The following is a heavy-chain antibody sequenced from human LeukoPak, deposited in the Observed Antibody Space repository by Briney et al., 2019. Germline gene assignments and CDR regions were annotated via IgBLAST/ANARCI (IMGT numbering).Heavy chain of an antibody. D-gene: IGHD5-12*01. Sequence: GASVKVSCKVSGYTLTELSMHWVRQAPGKGLEWMGGFDPEDGETIYVQKFQGRVTMTEDTSTDTAYMELSSLRSEDTAVYYCATESALRSYYYYSMDVWGQGTTVTVSS. CDR2: FDPEDGET. CDR3: ATESALRSYYYYSMDV. V-gene: IGHV1-24*01. J-gene: IGHJ6*02. CDR1: GYTLTELS.